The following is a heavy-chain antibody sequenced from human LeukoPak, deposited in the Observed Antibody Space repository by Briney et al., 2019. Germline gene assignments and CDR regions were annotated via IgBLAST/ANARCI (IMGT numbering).Heavy chain of an antibody. CDR2: IYYSGST. V-gene: IGHV4-31*03. Sequence: SETLSLTCTVSGGSISSGGYYWSWIRQHPGKGLEWIGYIYYSGSTYYNPSLKSRVTISVDTSKNQFSLKLRSVTAADTAVYYCAREGVDTAMDETDDAFAIWGQGTMVTVSS. D-gene: IGHD5-18*01. CDR1: GGSISSGGYY. J-gene: IGHJ3*02. CDR3: AREGVDTAMDETDDAFAI.